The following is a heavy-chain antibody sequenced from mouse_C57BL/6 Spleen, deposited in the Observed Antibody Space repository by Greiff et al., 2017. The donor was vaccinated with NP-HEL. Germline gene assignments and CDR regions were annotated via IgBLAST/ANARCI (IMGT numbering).Heavy chain of an antibody. CDR3: ARAQVLRRSGGFAY. J-gene: IGHJ3*01. V-gene: IGHV5-4*03. CDR2: ISAGGSYT. D-gene: IGHD1-1*01. Sequence: EVKLVESGGGLVKPGGSLKLSCAASGFTFSSYAMSWVRQTPEKRLEWVATISAGGSYTYYPDNVKGRFTISRDNAKNNLYLQMSHLKSEDTAMYYCARAQVLRRSGGFAYWGQGTLVTVSA. CDR1: GFTFSSYA.